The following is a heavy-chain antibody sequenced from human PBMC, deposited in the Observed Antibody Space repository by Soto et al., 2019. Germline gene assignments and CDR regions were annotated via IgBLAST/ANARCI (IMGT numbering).Heavy chain of an antibody. J-gene: IGHJ6*03. V-gene: IGHV1-2*04. D-gene: IGHD3-9*01. CDR2: INPNSGGT. CDR1: VFTFSAYY. Sequence: GSVKGSGRASVFTFSAYYIYWVRQAPGQGLEWIGWINPNSGGTNYAQKFQGWVTMTRDTSISSAYMELSRLRSDDTAVYYCARGGNYDILTGYYGYYYYSMDVWGKAPTATVS. CDR3: ARGGNYDILTGYYGYYYYSMDV.